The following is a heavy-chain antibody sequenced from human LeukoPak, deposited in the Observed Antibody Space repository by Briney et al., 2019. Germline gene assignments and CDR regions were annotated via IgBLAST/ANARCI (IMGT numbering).Heavy chain of an antibody. CDR3: TRDGPRSSGYPDT. CDR1: GDSISSGGHF. J-gene: IGHJ5*02. D-gene: IGHD3-22*01. V-gene: IGHV4-31*03. CDR2: INYSGST. Sequence: PSETLSLTCTVSGDSISSGGHFWSWIRQHPGKGLEWIGYINYSGSTYYNPSLKSRVNISVDTSKNQFSLRLNSVTAADTAVYYCTRDGPRSSGYPDTWGQGTRVTVSS.